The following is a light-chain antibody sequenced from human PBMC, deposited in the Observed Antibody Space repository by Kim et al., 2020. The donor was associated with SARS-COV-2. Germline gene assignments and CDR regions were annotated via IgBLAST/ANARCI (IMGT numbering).Light chain of an antibody. Sequence: SVSPGQTASITCSGDKLGDKYACWYQQKPGQSPVLVIYQDSKRPSRIPERFSGSNSGNTATLTISGTQAMDEADYYCQAWDSSTVVFGTGTKVTVL. CDR2: QDS. V-gene: IGLV3-1*01. J-gene: IGLJ1*01. CDR1: KLGDKY. CDR3: QAWDSSTVV.